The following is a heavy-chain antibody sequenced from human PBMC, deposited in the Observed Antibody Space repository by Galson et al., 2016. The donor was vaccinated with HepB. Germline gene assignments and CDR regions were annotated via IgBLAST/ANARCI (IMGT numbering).Heavy chain of an antibody. D-gene: IGHD6-13*01. J-gene: IGHJ4*02. Sequence: QSGAEVKKPGESLKISCQGSGYKFTSYWIGWVRQVPGKGLEWMGTIYPGDSDTRYGPSFQGQVTIPVAKSISTAYLQWSSLKASDSAMYYCARHELHSNSWYMDSWGQGTLATVSS. V-gene: IGHV5-51*01. CDR2: IYPGDSDT. CDR3: ARHELHSNSWYMDS. CDR1: GYKFTSYW.